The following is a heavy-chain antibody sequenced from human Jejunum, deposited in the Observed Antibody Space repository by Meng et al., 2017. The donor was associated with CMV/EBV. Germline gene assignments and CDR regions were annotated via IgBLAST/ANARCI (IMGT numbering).Heavy chain of an antibody. CDR2: ISDSSSSI. J-gene: IGHJ6*02. CDR3: ARVDYSGMDV. V-gene: IGHV3-48*02. Sequence: CVASGFPFSSYGMNWVRQAPGRELEWVSYISDSSSSIYYADSVKGRITISRDNAKNSLVLQMNSLRDDDTAVYYCARVDYSGMDVWGQGTTVTVSS. CDR1: GFPFSSYG.